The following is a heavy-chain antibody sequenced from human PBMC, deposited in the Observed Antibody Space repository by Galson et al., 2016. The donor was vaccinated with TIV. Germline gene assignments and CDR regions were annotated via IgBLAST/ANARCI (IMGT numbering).Heavy chain of an antibody. J-gene: IGHJ3*01. V-gene: IGHV5-51*01. CDR1: GYKFNSYW. Sequence: QSGAEVKKPGESLKISCRSSGYKFNSYWIGWVRQMPGKGPEWMGIIYPGDSDSRKSPSFQGQVTMSVDKSINTAYLQLSSLKASDTAMYYCARQSENAYDVWGQGTLVTVSS. CDR3: ARQSENAYDV. CDR2: IYPGDSDS.